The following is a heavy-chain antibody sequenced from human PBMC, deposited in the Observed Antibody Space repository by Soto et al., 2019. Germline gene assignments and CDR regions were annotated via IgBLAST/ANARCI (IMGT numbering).Heavy chain of an antibody. D-gene: IGHD5-12*01. Sequence: LSLTCAVYGGSFSGYYWSWIRQPPGKGLEWIGEINHSGSTNYNPSLKSRVTISVDTSKNQFSLKLSSVTAADTAVYYCARGFYGYSGYDYWGQGTLVTVSS. CDR2: INHSGST. CDR3: ARGFYGYSGYDY. J-gene: IGHJ4*02. V-gene: IGHV4-34*01. CDR1: GGSFSGYY.